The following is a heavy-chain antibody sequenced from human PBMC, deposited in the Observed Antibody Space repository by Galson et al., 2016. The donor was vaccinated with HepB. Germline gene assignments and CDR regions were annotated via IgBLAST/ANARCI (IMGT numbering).Heavy chain of an antibody. CDR1: TFTFSSYY. CDR3: AGGGGVGIRTIFDS. V-gene: IGHV3-33*08. D-gene: IGHD3-16*01. CDR2: ISDSGRAI. J-gene: IGHJ5*01. Sequence: SLRLSCAASTFTFSSYYMHWVRQAPGRGLEWIAVISDSGRAIYYANSVKGRFTISRDNSKNTLYLQMNSLRAEDTAVYYCAGGGGVGIRTIFDSWGQGTLVTVSS.